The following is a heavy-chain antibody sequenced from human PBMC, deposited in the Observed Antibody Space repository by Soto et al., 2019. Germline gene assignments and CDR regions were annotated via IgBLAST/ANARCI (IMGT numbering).Heavy chain of an antibody. V-gene: IGHV3-73*01. Sequence: PGGSLRLSCAASGFTFSGSAMHWVRQASGKGLERVGRIRSKANSYATAYAASVKGRFTISRDDSKDTAYLQMNSLKTEDTAVYYCTSPETLTFEYWGQGTLVTVSS. CDR3: TSPETLTFEY. CDR2: IRSKANSYAT. J-gene: IGHJ4*02. CDR1: GFTFSGSA.